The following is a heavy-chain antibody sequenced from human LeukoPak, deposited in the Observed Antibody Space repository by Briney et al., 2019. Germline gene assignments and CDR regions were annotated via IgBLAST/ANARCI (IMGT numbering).Heavy chain of an antibody. CDR2: ISSSGSTI. CDR1: GFTFSSYA. D-gene: IGHD6-19*01. V-gene: IGHV3-48*04. J-gene: IGHJ4*02. Sequence: PGRSLRLSCAASGFTFSSYAMHWVRQAPGKGLEWVSYISSSGSTIYYADSVKGRFTISRDNAKNSLYLQMNSLRAEDTAVYYCARDLYSSYAPSDYWGQGTLVTVSS. CDR3: ARDLYSSYAPSDY.